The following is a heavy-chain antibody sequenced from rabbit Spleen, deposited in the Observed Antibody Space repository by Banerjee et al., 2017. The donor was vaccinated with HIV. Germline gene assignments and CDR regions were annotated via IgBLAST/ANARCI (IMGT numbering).Heavy chain of an antibody. V-gene: IGHV1S45*01. CDR2: INTSTGRP. J-gene: IGHJ2*01. CDR3: ARNYVNAFDP. CDR1: GVSLNDKDV. D-gene: IGHD1-1*01. Sequence: EQLEESGGGLVKPEGSLTLTCKASGVSLNDKDVMCWVRQAPGKGLEWIACINTSTGRPVYATWASGRFTISRTSSTTVTLRMTSLTAADTATYFCARNYVNAFDPWGPGTLVTVS.